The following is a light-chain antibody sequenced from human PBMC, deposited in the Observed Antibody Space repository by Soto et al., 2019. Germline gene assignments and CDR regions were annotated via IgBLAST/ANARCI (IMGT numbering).Light chain of an antibody. V-gene: IGKV1-5*01. Sequence: DFQMTQSPSTLAASVVDRFAITWRASQSVSGWLASYQQKPGKAPNLLIYDASSLEGGVPSRFSGSGSGTEFTLTISSLQPDDFATYYCQQYNNFPYTFGQGTRLEI. CDR2: DAS. CDR3: QQYNNFPYT. CDR1: QSVSGW. J-gene: IGKJ5*01.